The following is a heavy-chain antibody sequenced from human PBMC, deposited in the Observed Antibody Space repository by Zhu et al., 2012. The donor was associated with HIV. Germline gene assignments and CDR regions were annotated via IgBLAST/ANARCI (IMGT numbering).Heavy chain of an antibody. V-gene: IGHV4-30-4*08. CDR1: GGSISSGDYY. Sequence: QVRLQESGPGLVKPSQTLSLTCAVSGGSISSGDYYWSWIRQPPGKGLEWIGYIYYSGSTYYNPSLKSRVTISVDTSKNQFSLNLNSVTAADTAVYYCARGVGGNYFRYFQHWGQGTLVTVSS. CDR2: IYYSGST. J-gene: IGHJ1*01. D-gene: IGHD2/OR15-2a*01. CDR3: ARGVGGNYFRYFQH.